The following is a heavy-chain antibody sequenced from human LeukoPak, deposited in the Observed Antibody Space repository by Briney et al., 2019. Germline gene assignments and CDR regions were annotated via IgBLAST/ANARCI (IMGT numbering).Heavy chain of an antibody. CDR2: MNPNSANT. J-gene: IGHJ6*03. Sequence: ASVKVSCTASGYTFTNYDVNWVRRAPGQGLEWMGWMNPNSANTDYAQKLQVRVTITRNTSISTPYMELSSLRSEDTALYYCARGRSCSSLTCPYYLDVRGEGATVTVS. CDR3: ARGRSCSSLTCPYYLDV. D-gene: IGHD2-2*01. CDR1: GYTFTNYD. V-gene: IGHV1-8*03.